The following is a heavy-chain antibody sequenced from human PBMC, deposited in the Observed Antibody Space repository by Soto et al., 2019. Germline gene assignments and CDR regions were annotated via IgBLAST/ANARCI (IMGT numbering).Heavy chain of an antibody. CDR3: VREGSGWDSRGSFDF. Sequence: GGSLRLSCRASGFTFSNHDMDWVRQAPGKGLEWVSVISGSGAGAFYADSVQGRFTISRDNSKNTLYLQMNSLRAEDTAIYYCVREGSGWDSRGSFDFWGRGTMVTVSS. J-gene: IGHJ3*01. CDR1: GFTFSNHD. D-gene: IGHD6-25*01. V-gene: IGHV3-23*01. CDR2: ISGSGAGA.